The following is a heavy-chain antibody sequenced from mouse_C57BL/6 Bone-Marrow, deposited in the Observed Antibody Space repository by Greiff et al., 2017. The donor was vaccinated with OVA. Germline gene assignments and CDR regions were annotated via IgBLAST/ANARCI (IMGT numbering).Heavy chain of an antibody. V-gene: IGHV1-55*01. CDR3: ARSNPRSNYYAMDY. J-gene: IGHJ4*01. Sequence: QVQLQQPGAELVKPGASVKMSCKASGYTFTSYWITWVKQRPGQGLEWIGDIYPGSGSTNSNEKFKSKATLTVDTSSSTAYMQLSSLTSEDSAVYYCARSNPRSNYYAMDYWGQGTSVTVSS. CDR1: GYTFTSYW. D-gene: IGHD2-5*01. CDR2: IYPGSGST.